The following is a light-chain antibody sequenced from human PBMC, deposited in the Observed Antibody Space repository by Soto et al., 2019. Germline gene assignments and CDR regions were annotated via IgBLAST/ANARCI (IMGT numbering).Light chain of an antibody. CDR2: DAS. V-gene: IGKV3-11*01. Sequence: EIVLTQSPATLSLSPGERATLSCRASQSVSSYLAWYQQTPGQAPRLLISDASYRATGIPARFRGSGSGTDSTLTSSGPEPEDSVVYYCEQRCNWPLTFGPGTRVDIK. J-gene: IGKJ3*01. CDR3: EQRCNWPLT. CDR1: QSVSSY.